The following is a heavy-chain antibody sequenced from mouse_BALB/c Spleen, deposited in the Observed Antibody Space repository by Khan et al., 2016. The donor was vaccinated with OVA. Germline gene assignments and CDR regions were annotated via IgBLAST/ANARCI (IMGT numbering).Heavy chain of an antibody. J-gene: IGHJ2*01. CDR2: INPSNGRT. V-gene: IGHV1S81*02. CDR1: GYTFTSYW. Sequence: QVQLQQSGAELVKPGASVKLSCKASGYTFTSYWMHWVKQRPGQGLEWIGEINPSNGRTNYNEKFKSKATLTVDKSSSTAYLQLSSPTSEDSAVFYRARLITRDYWGQGTTLTVSS. CDR3: ARLITRDY.